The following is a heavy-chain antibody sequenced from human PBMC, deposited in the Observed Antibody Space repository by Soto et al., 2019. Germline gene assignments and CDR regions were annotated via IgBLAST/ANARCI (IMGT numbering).Heavy chain of an antibody. CDR2: TYQSGSA. V-gene: IGHV4-30-2*06. CDR1: GGSISSGGYS. CDR3: ARDYYGMDV. J-gene: IGHJ6*02. Sequence: PSETLSLTCTVSGGSISSGGYSWTWIRQSPGKGLEWIGYTYQSGSAYYNPSLKSLVTIPVDRSKNQFSLNLTSVTAADTAVYYCARDYYGMDVWGQGTTVTVSS.